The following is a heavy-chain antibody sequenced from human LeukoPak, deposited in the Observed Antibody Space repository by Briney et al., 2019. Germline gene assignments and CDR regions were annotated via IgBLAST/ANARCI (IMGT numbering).Heavy chain of an antibody. Sequence: PGGSLRLSCAASGFTFSSTSMSWVRQAPGKGLEWVAVTVGGGDGTYYADSVKGRFTISRDNSNNTLYLQMNSLRIEDTGLYYCTTRRLDSNGHDDWGQGTLVTVST. CDR3: TTRRLDSNGHDD. D-gene: IGHD3-22*01. CDR2: TVGGGDGT. J-gene: IGHJ4*02. CDR1: GFTFSSTS. V-gene: IGHV3-23*01.